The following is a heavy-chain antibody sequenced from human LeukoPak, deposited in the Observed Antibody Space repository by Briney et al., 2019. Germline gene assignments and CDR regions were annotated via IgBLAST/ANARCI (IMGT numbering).Heavy chain of an antibody. CDR1: GGSISSYY. D-gene: IGHD3-22*01. V-gene: IGHV4-4*07. CDR2: IYTSGST. Sequence: SETLSLTCTVSGGSISSYYWSWIRQPAGKGLEWIGRIYTSGSTNYNPSLKSRVTMSVDTSKNQFSLKLSSVTAADTAVYYCARDYRPHYYYDSSGSAFDIWGQGTMVTVSS. J-gene: IGHJ3*02. CDR3: ARDYRPHYYYDSSGSAFDI.